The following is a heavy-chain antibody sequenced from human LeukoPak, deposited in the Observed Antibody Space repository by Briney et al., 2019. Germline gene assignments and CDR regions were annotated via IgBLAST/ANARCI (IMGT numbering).Heavy chain of an antibody. CDR1: GGSISSSSYY. CDR2: ISYSGSA. CDR3: ASGGSSSWYRWFDP. V-gene: IGHV4-39*01. Sequence: SETLSLTCTVSGGSISSSSYYWGWIRQPPGKGLEWIGDISYSGSAYYNPSLKSRVTISVDTSKNQFSLKLSSVTATDTAVYYCASGGSSSWYRWFDPWGQGTLVTVSS. D-gene: IGHD6-13*01. J-gene: IGHJ5*02.